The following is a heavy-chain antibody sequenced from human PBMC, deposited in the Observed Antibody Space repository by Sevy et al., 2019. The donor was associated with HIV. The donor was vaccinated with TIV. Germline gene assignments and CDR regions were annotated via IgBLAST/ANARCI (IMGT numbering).Heavy chain of an antibody. CDR1: GYSFTDYY. D-gene: IGHD5-18*01. CDR2: INPKNDVT. CDR3: ARARRVTTVYYYYGMDV. Sequence: ASVKVSYKASGYSFTDYYMHWVRQAPGQGLEWMAWINPKNDVTNYAQKFQGRVTMTRDTSTSTAYMELTRLRSDDTAVYYCARARRVTTVYYYYGMDVWGQRTTVTVSS. J-gene: IGHJ6*02. V-gene: IGHV1-2*02.